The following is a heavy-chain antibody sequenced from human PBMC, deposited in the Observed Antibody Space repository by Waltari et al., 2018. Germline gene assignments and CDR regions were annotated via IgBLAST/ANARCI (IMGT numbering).Heavy chain of an antibody. CDR3: AREAIAAAGTDVGWFDP. V-gene: IGHV3-21*01. CDR1: GFTFSSYS. CDR2: ISSSSSYI. J-gene: IGHJ5*02. D-gene: IGHD6-13*01. Sequence: EVQLVESGGGLVKPGGSLRLSCAASGFTFSSYSMNWVRQAPGTGLEWVSSISSSSSYIYYADSVKGRFTISRDNAKNSLYLQMNSLRAEDTAVYYCAREAIAAAGTDVGWFDPWGQGTLVTVSS.